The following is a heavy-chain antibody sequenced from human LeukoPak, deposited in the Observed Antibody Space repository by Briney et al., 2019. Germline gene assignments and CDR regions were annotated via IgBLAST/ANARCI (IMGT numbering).Heavy chain of an antibody. CDR2: INSDGSST. V-gene: IGHV3-74*01. Sequence: GRSLRLSCAASGFTFSSYGMHWVRQAPGKGLVWVSRINSDGSSTSYADSVKGRFTISRDNAKNTLYLHMNSLRAEDTAVYYCARGEGIASGFDYWGQGTLVTVSS. J-gene: IGHJ4*02. CDR3: ARGEGIASGFDY. D-gene: IGHD6-13*01. CDR1: GFTFSSYG.